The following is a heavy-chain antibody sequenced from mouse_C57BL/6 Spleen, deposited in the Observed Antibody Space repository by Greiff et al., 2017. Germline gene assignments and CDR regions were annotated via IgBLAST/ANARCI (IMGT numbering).Heavy chain of an antibody. CDR1: GFTFSDYG. Sequence: EVQLVESGGGLVKPGGSLKLSCAASGFTFSDYGMHWVRQAPEKGLEWVAYISRGSSTIYYADPVKGRFTISRDKAKNTLFLQMTSVRSEDTAMYYCARRDDGYYEGYFDVWGTGTTVTVSS. CDR2: ISRGSSTI. V-gene: IGHV5-17*01. CDR3: ARRDDGYYEGYFDV. J-gene: IGHJ1*03. D-gene: IGHD2-3*01.